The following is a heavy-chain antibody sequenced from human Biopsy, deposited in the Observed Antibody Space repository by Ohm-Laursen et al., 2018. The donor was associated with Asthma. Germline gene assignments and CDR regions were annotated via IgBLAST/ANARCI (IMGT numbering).Heavy chain of an antibody. Sequence: ASVKASCKTSGYTFNSAGITWVRQAPGKGLEWMGWISVYNGNTKVAQKLQDRVNMITDTSTSTAYMELRSLRSDDTAVYFCARAVDYSHYYGIDVWGQGTTVTVS. CDR2: ISVYNGNT. CDR3: ARAVDYSHYYGIDV. J-gene: IGHJ6*02. V-gene: IGHV1-18*01. CDR1: GYTFNSAG. D-gene: IGHD3-10*01.